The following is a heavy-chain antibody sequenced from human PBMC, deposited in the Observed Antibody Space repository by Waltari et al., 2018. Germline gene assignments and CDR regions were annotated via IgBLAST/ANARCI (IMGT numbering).Heavy chain of an antibody. Sequence: EVQLVESGGGSVQSGGSLRLSCEGSGFSFSNYAMSWVHQAPGKGLEWVSSITGEGDNTYDADSVRGRFTISRDNSKNTLSLQMNSLRAEDTATYYCARVPYNDFWTGYFFFDLWGQGTLVSVSS. V-gene: IGHV3-23*04. J-gene: IGHJ4*02. CDR3: ARVPYNDFWTGYFFFDL. CDR2: ITGEGDNT. D-gene: IGHD3-3*01. CDR1: GFSFSNYA.